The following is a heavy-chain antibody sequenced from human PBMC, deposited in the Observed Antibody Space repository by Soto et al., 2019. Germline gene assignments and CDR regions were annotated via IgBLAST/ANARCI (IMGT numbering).Heavy chain of an antibody. D-gene: IGHD6-13*01. V-gene: IGHV1-3*01. Sequence: ASVKVSCKASGYTFTSYAMHWVRQAPGQRLERMGWINAGNGNTKYSQKFQGRVTITRDTSASTAYMELSSLRSEDTAVYYCARAPPYIAAAGPDAFDIWGQGTMVTVSS. CDR3: ARAPPYIAAAGPDAFDI. CDR1: GYTFTSYA. CDR2: INAGNGNT. J-gene: IGHJ3*02.